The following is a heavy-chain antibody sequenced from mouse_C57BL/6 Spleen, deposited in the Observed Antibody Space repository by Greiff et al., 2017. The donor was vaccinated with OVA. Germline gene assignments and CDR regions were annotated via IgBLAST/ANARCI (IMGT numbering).Heavy chain of an antibody. CDR2: IDPENGDT. CDR3: TTHALRP. J-gene: IGHJ2*01. V-gene: IGHV14-4*01. D-gene: IGHD1-2*01. CDR1: GFNIKDAY. Sequence: VQLQQSGAELVRPGASVKLSCTASGFNIKDAYMHWVKQRPEQGLEWIGWIDPENGDTEYASKFPGQATIPADTSSNTAYLQLSSRTSEDTAVYYCTTHALRPWGQGTTLTASS.